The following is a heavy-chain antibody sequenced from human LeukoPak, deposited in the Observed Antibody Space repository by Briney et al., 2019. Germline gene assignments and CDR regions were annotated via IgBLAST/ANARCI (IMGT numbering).Heavy chain of an antibody. D-gene: IGHD1-26*01. V-gene: IGHV3-30-3*01. Sequence: PGGSLRLSCAASGFTFSSYAMHWVRQAPGKGLEWVAVISYDGSNKYYADSVKGRFTISRDNSKNTLYLQMNSLRAEDTAVYYCARDGAGAPDWFDPWGQGTLVTVSS. CDR1: GFTFSSYA. CDR3: ARDGAGAPDWFDP. J-gene: IGHJ5*02. CDR2: ISYDGSNK.